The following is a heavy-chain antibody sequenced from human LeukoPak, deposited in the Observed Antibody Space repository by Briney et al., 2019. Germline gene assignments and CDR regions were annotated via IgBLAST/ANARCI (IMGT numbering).Heavy chain of an antibody. D-gene: IGHD2-21*02. CDR1: GGTFSSYA. V-gene: IGHV1-69*13. CDR2: IIPIFGTA. J-gene: IGHJ4*02. Sequence: GASVKVSCKASGGTFSSYAISLVRQAPGQGLEWMGGIIPIFGTANYAQKFQGRVTITADESTSTAYMELSSLRSEDTAVYYCASSASVVVTAPGDYWGQGTLVTVSS. CDR3: ASSASVVVTAPGDY.